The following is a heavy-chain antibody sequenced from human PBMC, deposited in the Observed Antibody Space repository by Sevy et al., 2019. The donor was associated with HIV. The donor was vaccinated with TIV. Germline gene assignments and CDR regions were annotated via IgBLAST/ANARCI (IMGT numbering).Heavy chain of an antibody. V-gene: IGHV3-66*02. CDR3: ARALYTWNDGDVFDL. D-gene: IGHD1-1*01. J-gene: IGHJ3*01. Sequence: GESLKISCAASGFSISSHYMSWVRQAPGKGLEWVSVIYIGGSTYFANSVKGRFTLSRDNSKNTLYLEMYSSTDEDTAVYYCARALYTWNDGDVFDLWGQGTVVTVSS. CDR1: GFSISSHY. CDR2: IYIGGST.